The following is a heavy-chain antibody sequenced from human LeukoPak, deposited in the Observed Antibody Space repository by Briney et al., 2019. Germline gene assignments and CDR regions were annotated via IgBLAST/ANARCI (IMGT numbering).Heavy chain of an antibody. D-gene: IGHD6-19*01. V-gene: IGHV4-39*01. CDR2: IYYSGST. Sequence: SETLSLTCTVSGGSISSSSYYWGWIRQPPGKGLEWIGSIYYSGSTYYNPSLKSRVTISVDTSKNRFSLKLGSVTAADTAVYYCARRDHSSGWPHFDYWGQGTLVTVSS. CDR3: ARRDHSSGWPHFDY. J-gene: IGHJ4*02. CDR1: GGSISSSSYY.